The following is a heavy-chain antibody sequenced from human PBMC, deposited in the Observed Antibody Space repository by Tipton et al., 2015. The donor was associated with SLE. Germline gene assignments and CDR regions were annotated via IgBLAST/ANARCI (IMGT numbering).Heavy chain of an antibody. V-gene: IGHV4-39*07. Sequence: TLSLTCTVSGGSISSYYWSWIRQPPGKGLVWIGSIYYSGSTYYNPSLKSRVTISVDTSKNQFSLKLSSVTAADTAVYYCAREDEGYDTYYYYYGMDVWGQGTTVTVSS. CDR2: IYYSGST. CDR3: AREDEGYDTYYYYYGMDV. CDR1: GGSISSYY. J-gene: IGHJ6*02. D-gene: IGHD5-12*01.